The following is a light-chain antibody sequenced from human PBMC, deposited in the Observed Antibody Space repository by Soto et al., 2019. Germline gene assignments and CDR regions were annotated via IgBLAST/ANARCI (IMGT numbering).Light chain of an antibody. CDR1: SGDVGAYNV. CDR2: DVN. Sequence: SALTQPRSVSGSPGQSVAISCTGTSGDVGAYNVVSWYPQHPGNAPTLIIYDVNSRPSGVPHRFSGSKSGNTASLTISGLNAEYEADYYCCSYAGTDSYVVGAGTKVTVL. J-gene: IGLJ1*01. CDR3: CSYAGTDSYV. V-gene: IGLV2-11*01.